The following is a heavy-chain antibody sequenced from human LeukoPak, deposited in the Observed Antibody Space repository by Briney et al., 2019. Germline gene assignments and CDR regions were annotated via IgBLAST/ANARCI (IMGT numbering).Heavy chain of an antibody. D-gene: IGHD1-26*01. CDR1: GYTFTSYA. CDR3: ARVSVGATKPIDY. CDR2: INAGNGNT. V-gene: IGHV1-3*03. Sequence: GASVTVSCKASGYTFTSYAMHWVRQAPGQRLEWMGWINAGNGNTKYSQEFQGRVTITRDTSASTAYMELSSLRSEDMAVYYCARVSVGATKPIDYWGQGTLVTVSS. J-gene: IGHJ4*02.